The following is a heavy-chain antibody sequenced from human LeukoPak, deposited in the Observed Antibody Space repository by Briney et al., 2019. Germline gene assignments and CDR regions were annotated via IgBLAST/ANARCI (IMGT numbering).Heavy chain of an antibody. CDR2: ISYDGSNK. J-gene: IGHJ4*02. V-gene: IGHV3-30*04. D-gene: IGHD3-10*01. CDR1: GFTFSSYA. CDR3: ARVAIITMVRGVIMRPFDY. Sequence: GGSLRLSCAASGFTFSSYAMHWVRQAPGKGLEWVAVISYDGSNKYYADSVKGRFTISRDNSKNTLYLQMNSLRAEDTAVYYCARVAIITMVRGVIMRPFDYWGQGTLVTVSS.